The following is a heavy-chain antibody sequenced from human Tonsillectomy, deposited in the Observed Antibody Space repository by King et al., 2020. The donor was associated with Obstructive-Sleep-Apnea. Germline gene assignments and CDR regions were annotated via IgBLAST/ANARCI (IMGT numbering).Heavy chain of an antibody. D-gene: IGHD3-10*01. J-gene: IGHJ6*02. CDR1: GFSLSTSGMC. CDR3: ARTTYSYASGSYPIPPSGMDV. Sequence: TLKESGPALVKPTQTLTLTCTFSGFSLSTSGMCVSWIRQPPGKALEWLARIDWDDDKYYNTSLKTRLTISKDTSKNQVVLTMTNMDPVDTATYFCARTTYSYASGSYPIPPSGMDVWGQGTTVTVSS. CDR2: IDWDDDK. V-gene: IGHV2-70*11.